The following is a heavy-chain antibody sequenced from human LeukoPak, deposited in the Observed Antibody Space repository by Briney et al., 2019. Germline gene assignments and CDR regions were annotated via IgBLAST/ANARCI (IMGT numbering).Heavy chain of an antibody. CDR2: IYHSGST. CDR1: DYSISSGYY. D-gene: IGHD2-2*02. J-gene: IGHJ3*02. CDR3: AGYPTVVVVPAAITGDAFDI. V-gene: IGHV4-38-2*01. Sequence: SETLSLTCAVSDYSISSGYYWGWIRQPPGKGLEWIGSIYHSGSTYYNPSLKSRVTISVDTSKNQFSLKLSSVAAADTAVYYCAGYPTVVVVPAAITGDAFDIWGQGTMVTVSS.